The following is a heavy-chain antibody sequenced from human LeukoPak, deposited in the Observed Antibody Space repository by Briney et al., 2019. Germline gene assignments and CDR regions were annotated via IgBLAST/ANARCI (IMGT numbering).Heavy chain of an antibody. V-gene: IGHV4-31*03. J-gene: IGHJ4*02. D-gene: IGHD4-17*01. CDR2: IYYSGNT. CDR1: GGSFSIGGYS. CDR3: ARGVELTTTVTSYSFDY. Sequence: SETLSLTCSVSGGSFSIGGYSWTWIRPLPGRGLEWVGDIYYSGNTYYNPSLKSRVTISVDTSKNQFSLKLSSVTAADTAVYYCARGVELTTTVTSYSFDYWGQGTLVTVSS.